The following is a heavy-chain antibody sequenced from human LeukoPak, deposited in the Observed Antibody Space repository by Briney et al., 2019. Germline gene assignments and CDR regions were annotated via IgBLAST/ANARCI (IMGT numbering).Heavy chain of an antibody. CDR1: VYTFTHYY. Sequence: ASVRVSGTASVYTFTHYYMHWVRQAPGQGHEWRGWINPNSGGTNYAQNFQGRVTMTWDTSISTAYMELNRLRSDDTAVYYCARDLIGGSYYMDYWGQGTLVTVSS. D-gene: IGHD1-26*01. V-gene: IGHV1-2*02. CDR3: ARDLIGGSYYMDY. J-gene: IGHJ4*02. CDR2: INPNSGGT.